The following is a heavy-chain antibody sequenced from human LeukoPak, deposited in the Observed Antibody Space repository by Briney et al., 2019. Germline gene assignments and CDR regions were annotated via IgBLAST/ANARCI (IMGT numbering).Heavy chain of an antibody. CDR2: ISTDGSST. D-gene: IGHD6-6*01. Sequence: GGSLRLSCAASGFTFSSYWMHWVRQAPGRGLVWVSRISTDGSSTNSADSVKGRLTISRDNAKNTLYLQMNSLRAEDTAVYYCVREYSSSSGRAFDMWGQGTMVTVSP. CDR3: VREYSSSSGRAFDM. J-gene: IGHJ3*02. V-gene: IGHV3-74*01. CDR1: GFTFSSYW.